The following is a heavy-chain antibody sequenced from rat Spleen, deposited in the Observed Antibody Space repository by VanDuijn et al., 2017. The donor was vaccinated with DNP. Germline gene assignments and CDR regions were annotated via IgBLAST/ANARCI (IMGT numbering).Heavy chain of an antibody. CDR2: MRFEGGAT. V-gene: IGHV5-22*01. Sequence: EVQLVESGGDLVQPGRSLKLSCAASGFTFSDYYMAWVRQAPTKGLELVAYMRFEGGATYHGDSVKGRFTISRDDAKSTLYLQMNSLRSEDTATYYCARGNYPGINTFDYWGQGVMVTVSS. D-gene: IGHD1-4*01. CDR3: ARGNYPGINTFDY. J-gene: IGHJ2*01. CDR1: GFTFSDYY.